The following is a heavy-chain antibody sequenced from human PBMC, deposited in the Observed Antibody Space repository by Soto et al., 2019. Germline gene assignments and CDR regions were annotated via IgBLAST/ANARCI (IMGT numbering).Heavy chain of an antibody. J-gene: IGHJ6*02. CDR1: GGSISSFF. CDR3: ARVGASYYYGMDV. D-gene: IGHD1-26*01. V-gene: IGHV4-4*07. Sequence: QVQLQESGPGLVKTSETLSLTCTVSGGSISSFFWNWFRQPAGKGLEWIGRVHGSGTTNYNASLRSRLTMTIDTPKNQFSLKLSSVTAADTAVYYCARVGASYYYGMDVWGQGTTVTVSS. CDR2: VHGSGTT.